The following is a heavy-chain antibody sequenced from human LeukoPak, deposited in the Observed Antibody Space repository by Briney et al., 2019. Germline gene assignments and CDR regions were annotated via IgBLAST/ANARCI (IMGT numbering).Heavy chain of an antibody. CDR3: ARDFRFLEWLLSAHFDY. D-gene: IGHD3-3*01. J-gene: IGHJ4*02. Sequence: GGSLRLSCAASGFTFSSYSMNWVRQAPGKGLEWVSSISSSSSYIYYADSVRGRFTISRDNAKNSLYLQMSSLRAEDTAVYYCARDFRFLEWLLSAHFDYWGQGTLVTVSS. CDR1: GFTFSSYS. CDR2: ISSSSSYI. V-gene: IGHV3-21*01.